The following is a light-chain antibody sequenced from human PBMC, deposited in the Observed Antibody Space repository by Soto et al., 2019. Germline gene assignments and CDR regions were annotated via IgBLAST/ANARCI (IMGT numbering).Light chain of an antibody. CDR3: QQYCSSPWT. CDR1: QSLDNF. Sequence: DIVMTQSPVTLSLSAGERVTISCRASQSLDNFLAWYQQKPGQAPRLLIYDVSNRATGIPDRFSGSGSGTDFTLTISRLEPEDFAVYYCQQYCSSPWTFGQGTKVDIK. J-gene: IGKJ1*01. V-gene: IGKV3-20*01. CDR2: DVS.